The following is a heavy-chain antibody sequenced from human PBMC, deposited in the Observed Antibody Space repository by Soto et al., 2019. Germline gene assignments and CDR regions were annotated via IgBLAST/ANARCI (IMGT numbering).Heavy chain of an antibody. V-gene: IGHV3-30*18. CDR3: AKDNGYSGYADY. CDR1: GFTFSSYG. J-gene: IGHJ4*02. Sequence: QVQLVESGGGVVQPGRSLRLSCAASGFTFSSYGMHWVRQAPGKGLEWVAVISYDGSNKYYADYVKGRFTISRDNSKNTLYLQMNSLRAEDTAVYYCAKDNGYSGYADYWGQGTLVTVSS. CDR2: ISYDGSNK. D-gene: IGHD5-12*01.